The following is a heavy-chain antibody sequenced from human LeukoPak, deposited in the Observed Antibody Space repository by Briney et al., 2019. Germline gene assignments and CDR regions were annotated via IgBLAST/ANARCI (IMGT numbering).Heavy chain of an antibody. D-gene: IGHD6-6*01. J-gene: IGHJ4*02. Sequence: PGGSLRLSCAASEFTINDAWMSWVRQAPGKGLEWVGRIKSKTDGGTTEYAAPVKGRFTISRDDSKNTLYLQMNSLKTEDTAMHYCSSWGSTPGVSSDDYWGQGTLVTVSS. V-gene: IGHV3-15*01. CDR1: EFTINDAW. CDR3: SSWGSTPGVSSDDY. CDR2: IKSKTDGGTT.